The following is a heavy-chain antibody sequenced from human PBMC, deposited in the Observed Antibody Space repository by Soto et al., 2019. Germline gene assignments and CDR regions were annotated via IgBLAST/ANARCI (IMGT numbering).Heavy chain of an antibody. Sequence: QVQLQQWGAGLLKPSETLSLTCAVYGGSFSRYYWSWIRQPPGKGLEWIGEINHSGSTNYNPSLKSRVTISVDTSKNQFSLKLSSVTAADTAVYYCARGLYSSGRFDYWGQGTLVTVSS. D-gene: IGHD6-19*01. J-gene: IGHJ4*02. V-gene: IGHV4-34*01. CDR3: ARGLYSSGRFDY. CDR2: INHSGST. CDR1: GGSFSRYY.